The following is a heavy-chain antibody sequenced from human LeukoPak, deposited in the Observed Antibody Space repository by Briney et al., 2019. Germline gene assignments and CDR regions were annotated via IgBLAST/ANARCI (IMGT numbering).Heavy chain of an antibody. D-gene: IGHD6-19*01. J-gene: IGHJ4*02. V-gene: IGHV3-53*01. CDR2: IYSGGST. CDR3: ARGSRSSGWFDY. CDR1: GFNVSSNY. Sequence: HPGGSLRLSCAASGFNVSSNYMSWVRQAPGKGLEWVSVIYSGGSTYYADSVKGRFTISRDNSKNTLYLQMNSLRAEDTAVYYCARGSRSSGWFDYWGQGTLVTVSS.